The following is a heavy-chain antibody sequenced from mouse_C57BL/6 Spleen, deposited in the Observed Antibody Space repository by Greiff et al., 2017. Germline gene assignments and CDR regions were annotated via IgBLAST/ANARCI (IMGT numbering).Heavy chain of an antibody. D-gene: IGHD1-1*01. CDR3: TREGGIYYYGSSYFDY. J-gene: IGHJ2*01. CDR2: ISSGGDYI. V-gene: IGHV5-9-1*02. Sequence: EVHLVESGEGLVKPGGSLKLSCAASGFTFSSYAMSWVRQTPEKRLEWVAYISSGGDYIYYADTVKGRFTISRDNARNTLYLQMSSLKSEDTAMYYCTREGGIYYYGSSYFDYWGQGTTLTVSS. CDR1: GFTFSSYA.